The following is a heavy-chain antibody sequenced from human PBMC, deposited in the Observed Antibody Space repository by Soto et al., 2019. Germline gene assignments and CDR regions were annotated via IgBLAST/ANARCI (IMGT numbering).Heavy chain of an antibody. CDR3: AHSARGGRLAIAAADYFDY. CDR2: IYWDDDK. V-gene: IGHV2-5*02. Sequence: SGPTLVNPTQTLTLTCTFSGFSLSTSGVGVGWIRQPPGKALEWLALIYWDDDKRYSPSLKSRLTITKDTSKNQVVLTMTNMDPVDTATYYCAHSARGGRLAIAAADYFDYWGQGTLVTVSS. J-gene: IGHJ4*02. D-gene: IGHD6-13*01. CDR1: GFSLSTSGVG.